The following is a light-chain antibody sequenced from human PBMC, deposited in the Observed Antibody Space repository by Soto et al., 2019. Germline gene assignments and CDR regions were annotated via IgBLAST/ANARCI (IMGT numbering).Light chain of an antibody. CDR1: QSISTF. CDR2: AAS. Sequence: DIQMTQSPSSLSASVGDRVSVTCRASQSISTFSNWYQQRPGEAPQLLIYAASSLQRGAPSRLGGSGSGADFTLTIGSLQPEDCATYYCQQSYTTPRTFGQGTKVEVK. V-gene: IGKV1-39*01. CDR3: QQSYTTPRT. J-gene: IGKJ1*01.